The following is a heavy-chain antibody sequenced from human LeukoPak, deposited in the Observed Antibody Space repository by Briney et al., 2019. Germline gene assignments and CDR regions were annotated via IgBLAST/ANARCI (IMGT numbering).Heavy chain of an antibody. CDR3: AKASYCSSTSCGYFDY. Sequence: GGSLRLSCAASGFTFSSYSMNWVRQAPGKGLEWVSYISSSSSTIYYADSVKGRFTISRDNSKNTLYLQMNSLRAEDTAVYYCAKASYCSSTSCGYFDYWGQGTLVTVSS. V-gene: IGHV3-48*01. D-gene: IGHD2-2*01. CDR2: ISSSSSTI. J-gene: IGHJ4*02. CDR1: GFTFSSYS.